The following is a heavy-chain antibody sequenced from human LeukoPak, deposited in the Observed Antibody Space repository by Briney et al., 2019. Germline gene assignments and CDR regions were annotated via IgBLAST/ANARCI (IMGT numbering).Heavy chain of an antibody. CDR1: GGSFSGYY. CDR3: ARGPGAYVLSRRYGMDV. Sequence: SETLSLTCAVYGGSFSGYYWSWIRQPPGKGLEWIGEINHSGSTNYNPSLKSRVTISVDTSKNQFSLKLSSVTAADMAVYYCARGPGAYVLSRRYGMDVWGQGTTVTVSS. CDR2: INHSGST. V-gene: IGHV4-34*01. D-gene: IGHD1-14*01. J-gene: IGHJ6*02.